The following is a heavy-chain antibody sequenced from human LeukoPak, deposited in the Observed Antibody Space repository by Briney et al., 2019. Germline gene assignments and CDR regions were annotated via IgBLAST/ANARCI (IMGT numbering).Heavy chain of an antibody. CDR3: ARHLSGVTGYTYRLGIDY. CDR1: GFTFSSYG. J-gene: IGHJ4*02. D-gene: IGHD5-18*01. V-gene: IGHV3-30*02. Sequence: GGSLRLSCAASGFTFSSYGMHWVRQAPGQGLEWVGFIRYDGSNKYYADSVKGRFTISRDNAKTSLYLQMNSLRVEDTAVYYCARHLSGVTGYTYRLGIDYWGQGTLVTVSS. CDR2: IRYDGSNK.